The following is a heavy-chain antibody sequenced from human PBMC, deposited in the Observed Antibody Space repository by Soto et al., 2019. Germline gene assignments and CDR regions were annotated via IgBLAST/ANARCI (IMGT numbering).Heavy chain of an antibody. Sequence: PGGSLRLSCAASGFSLSNYAMTWVRQAPGKGLEWVSGITGSGDKTYYADSVKGRFIISRDNSKNTLYLQMNSLRAEDTALYYCARECSSSSCSVWHYWGQGTLVTVSS. CDR3: ARECSSSSCSVWHY. CDR1: GFSLSNYA. J-gene: IGHJ4*02. CDR2: ITGSGDKT. V-gene: IGHV3-23*01. D-gene: IGHD2-2*01.